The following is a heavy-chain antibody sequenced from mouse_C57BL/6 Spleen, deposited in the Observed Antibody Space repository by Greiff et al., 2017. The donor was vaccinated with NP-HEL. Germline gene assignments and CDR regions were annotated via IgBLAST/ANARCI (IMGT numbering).Heavy chain of an antibody. Sequence: VQLQQPGTELVKPGASVKLSCKASGYTFTSYWMHWVKQRPGQGLEWIGNINPSNGGTNYNEKFKSKATLTVDKSSSTAYMQLSSLTSEDSAVYYCARWGLSLIVTTVDYYAMDYWGQGTSVTVSS. CDR3: ARWGLSLIVTTVDYYAMDY. CDR2: INPSNGGT. V-gene: IGHV1-53*01. J-gene: IGHJ4*01. D-gene: IGHD2-5*01. CDR1: GYTFTSYW.